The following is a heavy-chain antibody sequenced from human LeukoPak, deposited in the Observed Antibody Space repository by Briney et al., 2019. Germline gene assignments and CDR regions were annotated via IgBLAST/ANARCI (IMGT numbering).Heavy chain of an antibody. CDR1: GGTFSSYA. Sequence: GASVKVSCKASGGTFSSYAISWVRQAPGQGLEWMGRIIPILGIANYAQKFQGRVTITADKSTSTAYMELSSLRSEDTAVYYCAXXXDDSRSDYFDYWGQGTLVTVSS. D-gene: IGHD3-22*01. V-gene: IGHV1-69*04. CDR3: AXXXDDSRSDYFDY. J-gene: IGHJ4*02. CDR2: IIPILGIA.